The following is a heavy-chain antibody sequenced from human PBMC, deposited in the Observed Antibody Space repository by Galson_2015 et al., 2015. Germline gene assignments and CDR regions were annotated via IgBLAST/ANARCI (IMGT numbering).Heavy chain of an antibody. CDR2: ISAYNGNT. Sequence: SVKVSCKASGYTFTSYGISWVRQAPGQGLEWMGWISAYNGNTNYAQKLQGRVTMTTDTSTSTAYMELRSLRSDDMAVYYCAREALGYCTGGVCSPSIDYWGQGTLVTVSS. V-gene: IGHV1-18*03. D-gene: IGHD2-8*02. CDR1: GYTFTSYG. J-gene: IGHJ4*02. CDR3: AREALGYCTGGVCSPSIDY.